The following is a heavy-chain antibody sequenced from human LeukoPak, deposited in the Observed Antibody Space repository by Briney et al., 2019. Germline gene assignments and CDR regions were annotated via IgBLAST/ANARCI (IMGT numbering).Heavy chain of an antibody. V-gene: IGHV3-30*03. CDR2: ISYDGSNK. Sequence: GRSLRLSCAASGFTFSSYGMHWVRQAPGKGLEWVAVISYDGSNKYYADSVKGRFTISRDNSKNTLYLQMNSLRAEDTAVYYCARVWQPWGRAFDIWGQGTMVTVSS. CDR3: ARVWQPWGRAFDI. D-gene: IGHD7-27*01. CDR1: GFTFSSYG. J-gene: IGHJ3*02.